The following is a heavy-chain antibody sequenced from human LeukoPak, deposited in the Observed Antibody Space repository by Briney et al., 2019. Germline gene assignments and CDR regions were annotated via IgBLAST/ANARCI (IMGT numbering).Heavy chain of an antibody. J-gene: IGHJ3*02. CDR2: ISGSGGST. V-gene: IGHV3-23*01. Sequence: GGSLRLSCAASGFTFSSYAMSWVRQAPGKGLEWVSAISGSGGSTYYADSVKGRFTISRDNAKNSLYLQMNSLRAEDTAVYYCARDANYYDSSGPTGDIWGQGTMVTVSS. D-gene: IGHD3-22*01. CDR3: ARDANYYDSSGPTGDI. CDR1: GFTFSSYA.